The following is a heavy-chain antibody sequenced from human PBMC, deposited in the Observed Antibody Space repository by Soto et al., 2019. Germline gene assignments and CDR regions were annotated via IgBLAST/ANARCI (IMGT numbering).Heavy chain of an antibody. CDR3: ARRYGASFDY. CDR2: IYYSGST. D-gene: IGHD4-17*01. CDR1: GVSISSSYY. J-gene: IGHJ4*02. Sequence: SETLSLTCTVSGVSISSSYYWSWIRQPPGKGLEWIGYIYYSGSTNYNPSLKSRVTISVDTSKNQFSLKLSSVTAADTDVYYCARRYGASFDYWGQGTLVTVPS. V-gene: IGHV4-61*01.